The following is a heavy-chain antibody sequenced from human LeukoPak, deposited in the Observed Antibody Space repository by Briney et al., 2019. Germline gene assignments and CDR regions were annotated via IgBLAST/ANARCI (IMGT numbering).Heavy chain of an antibody. CDR1: GYTFTDYY. V-gene: IGHV1-69-2*01. D-gene: IGHD4-23*01. Sequence: ASVKVSCKASGYTFTDYYMHWVQQAPGKGLEWMGRVDPEDGETIYAEKFQGRVTITADTSTDTAYMELSSLRSEDMAVYYCATASYYGGFAFDIWGQGTMVTVSS. CDR3: ATASYYGGFAFDI. CDR2: VDPEDGET. J-gene: IGHJ3*02.